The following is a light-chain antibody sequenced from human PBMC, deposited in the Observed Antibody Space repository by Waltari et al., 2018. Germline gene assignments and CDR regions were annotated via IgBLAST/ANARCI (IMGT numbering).Light chain of an antibody. CDR2: ANT. J-gene: IGLJ2*01. CDR1: SSNIGAGYD. Sequence: QSVLTQPPSLSGAPGQRVTISCTGSSSNIGAGYDIHWYQHLPGTAPKLLISANTNRPSGVPDRFSASKSVTSASLVITGLQAGDEADYYCQSYDTSLNVVFGGGTKLTVL. CDR3: QSYDTSLNVV. V-gene: IGLV1-40*01.